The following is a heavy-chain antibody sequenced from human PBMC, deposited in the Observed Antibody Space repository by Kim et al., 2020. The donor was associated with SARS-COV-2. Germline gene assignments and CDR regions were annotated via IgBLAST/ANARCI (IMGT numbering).Heavy chain of an antibody. Sequence: SETLSLTCTVSGGSISSGGYYWSWIRQHPGKGLEWIGYFYYSGSTYYNPSLKSRVTISVDTSKNQFSLKLSSVTAADTAVYYCARDQRGSYLAWGQGTMVTVSS. D-gene: IGHD1-26*01. CDR3: ARDQRGSYLA. CDR1: GGSISSGGYY. V-gene: IGHV4-31*03. CDR2: FYYSGST. J-gene: IGHJ5*02.